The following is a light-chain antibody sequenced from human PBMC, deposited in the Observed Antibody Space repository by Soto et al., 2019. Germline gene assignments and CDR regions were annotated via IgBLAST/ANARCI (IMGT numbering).Light chain of an antibody. CDR3: QQRYSTPMT. CDR2: AAS. Sequence: QMGQSPYSLSASVGESVANTRRVRVSISSYLNWYQQKPGKAPKLLIYAASSLQSGVPERFSGSGSGTDFTLTISSLQPEDFAIYYCQQRYSTPMTFGQGTRLEIK. J-gene: IGKJ5*01. CDR1: VSISSY. V-gene: IGKV1-39*01.